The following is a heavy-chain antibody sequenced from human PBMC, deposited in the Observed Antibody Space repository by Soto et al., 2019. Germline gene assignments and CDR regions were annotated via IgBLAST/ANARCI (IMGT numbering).Heavy chain of an antibody. Sequence: QVQLQESGPGLVKPSQTLSLTCTVSGGSISSGGYYWSWIRQHPGKGLEWIGYIYYSGSTYYNPSLKSRVTRSVDTSKNQFSLKLSSVTAADTAVYYCARGYDSSGYPIDYWGQGTLVTVSS. D-gene: IGHD3-22*01. CDR1: GGSISSGGYY. CDR2: IYYSGST. CDR3: ARGYDSSGYPIDY. V-gene: IGHV4-31*03. J-gene: IGHJ4*02.